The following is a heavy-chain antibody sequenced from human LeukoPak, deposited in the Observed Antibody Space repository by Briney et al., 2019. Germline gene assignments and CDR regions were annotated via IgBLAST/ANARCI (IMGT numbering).Heavy chain of an antibody. D-gene: IGHD3-3*01. CDR1: RVTFSSYS. CDR3: ARDLSWSGYS. Sequence: TGGSLRLSCAPSRVTFSSYSMNWVRQAPGKGLEWASYISSISSTIYYADSVKGGFTISRDNAKNSLYLQMNSLRAEDTAVYYCARDLSWSGYSWGQGTLVTVSS. CDR2: ISSISSTI. V-gene: IGHV3-48*01. J-gene: IGHJ5*02.